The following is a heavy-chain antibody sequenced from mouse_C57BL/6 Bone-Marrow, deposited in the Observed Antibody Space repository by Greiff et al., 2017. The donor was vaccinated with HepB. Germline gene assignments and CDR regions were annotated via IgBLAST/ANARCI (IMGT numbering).Heavy chain of an antibody. D-gene: IGHD1-1*01. CDR1: GYAFSSYW. CDR3: ARAYYYGSSPAWFAY. V-gene: IGHV1-80*01. Sequence: QVQLQQSGAELVKPGASVKISCKASGYAFSSYWMNWVKQRPGKGLEWIGQIYPGDGDTNYNGKFKGKATLTVDKSSSTAYMQLKSLTSEDSAVYYCARAYYYGSSPAWFAYWGQGTLVTVSA. J-gene: IGHJ3*01. CDR2: IYPGDGDT.